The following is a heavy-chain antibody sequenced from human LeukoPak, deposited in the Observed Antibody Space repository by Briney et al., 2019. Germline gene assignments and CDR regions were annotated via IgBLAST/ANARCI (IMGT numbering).Heavy chain of an antibody. CDR3: AREVTYYGSGSYYGSWFDP. CDR2: MNPNSGNT. Sequence: ASVKVSCKASGYTFTSYGISWVRQAPGQGLEWMGWMNPNSGNTGYAQKFQGRVTMTRNTSISTAYMELSSLRSEDTAVYYCAREVTYYGSGSYYGSWFDPWGQGTLVTVSS. J-gene: IGHJ5*02. V-gene: IGHV1-8*02. CDR1: GYTFTSYG. D-gene: IGHD3-10*01.